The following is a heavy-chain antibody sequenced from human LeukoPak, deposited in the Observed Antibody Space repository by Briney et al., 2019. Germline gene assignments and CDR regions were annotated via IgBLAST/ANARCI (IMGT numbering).Heavy chain of an antibody. J-gene: IGHJ4*02. V-gene: IGHV1-18*01. D-gene: IGHD1-26*01. CDR2: IGVFNGNR. Sequence: ASVKVSCKTSGYTFSRYGFSWVRQAPGQGLEWIGWIGVFNGNRNYAKSVQGRITLTADTSTNTTYMELRSLTSEDTAVYFCGRDWDWHVQFWGQGTLITVSS. CDR3: GRDWDWHVQF. CDR1: GYTFSRYG.